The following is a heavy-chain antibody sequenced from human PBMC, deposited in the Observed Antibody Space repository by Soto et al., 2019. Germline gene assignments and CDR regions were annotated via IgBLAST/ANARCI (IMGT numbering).Heavy chain of an antibody. J-gene: IGHJ4*02. CDR1: GGTFSSYA. D-gene: IGHD1-1*01. V-gene: IGHV1-69*04. CDR3: AREGKLEPVPLDY. Sequence: SVKVSCKASGGTFSSYAISWVRQAPGQGLEWMGRIIPILGIANYAQKFQGRVTITADKSTSTAYMELSSLRSEDTAVYYCAREGKLEPVPLDYWGQGTLVTVSS. CDR2: IIPILGIA.